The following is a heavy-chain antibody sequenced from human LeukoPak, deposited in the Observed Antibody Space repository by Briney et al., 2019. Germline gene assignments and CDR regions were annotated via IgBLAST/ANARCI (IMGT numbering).Heavy chain of an antibody. D-gene: IGHD1-26*01. J-gene: IGHJ4*02. V-gene: IGHV1-2*06. Sequence: ASVKVSCKASGYTFTSYGISWVRQAPGQGLERMGRIDPNTGGTKSAKNFQGRVTMTRDTSISTAYMALSGLRSDDTAVYYCASLYDIVGTTVDYWGQGTLVTVSS. CDR1: GYTFTSYG. CDR3: ASLYDIVGTTVDY. CDR2: IDPNTGGT.